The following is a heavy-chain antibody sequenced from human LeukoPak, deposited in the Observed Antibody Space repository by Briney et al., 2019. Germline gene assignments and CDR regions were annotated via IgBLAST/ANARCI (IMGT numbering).Heavy chain of an antibody. CDR2: ISGSGGNT. V-gene: IGHV3-23*01. CDR3: AKQGCSSSTSCYPYFLDY. CDR1: GFAFNTYG. D-gene: IGHD2-2*01. J-gene: IGHJ4*02. Sequence: PGGSLRLSCADAGFAFNTYGMSWVRQAQAQGLAWVSAISGSGGNTYYADSVRGRFTISRDNSKNTLYLQMNSLRAEDTALYYCAKQGCSSSTSCYPYFLDYWGQGTLVTVSS.